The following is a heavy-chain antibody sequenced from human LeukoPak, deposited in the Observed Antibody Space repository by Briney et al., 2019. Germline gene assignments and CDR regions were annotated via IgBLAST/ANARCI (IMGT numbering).Heavy chain of an antibody. D-gene: IGHD1-1*01. Sequence: PAGGSLRLSCAASGFTVSSNYMSWVRQAPGKGLEWVAVISYDGSNKYYADSVKGRFTISRDNSKNTLYLQMNSLRAEDTAVYYCARDRNPGGWKLEYDYWGQGTLVTVSS. CDR3: ARDRNPGGWKLEYDY. V-gene: IGHV3-30*03. J-gene: IGHJ4*02. CDR1: GFTVSSNY. CDR2: ISYDGSNK.